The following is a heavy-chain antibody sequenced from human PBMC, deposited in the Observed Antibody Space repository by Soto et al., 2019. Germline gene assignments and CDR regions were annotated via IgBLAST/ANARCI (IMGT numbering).Heavy chain of an antibody. CDR1: GFTFSDYY. Sequence: GGSLRLSCAASGFTFSDYYMSWIRQAPGKGVEWLAYISSSGSIIKIADSVKGRFTISRDNAKRSLFLEVNTLRAEDTAVYYCARQGTTLGVGLDWYLDLWGRGTLVTVSS. CDR2: ISSSGSII. J-gene: IGHJ2*01. V-gene: IGHV3-11*01. D-gene: IGHD3-3*01. CDR3: ARQGTTLGVGLDWYLDL.